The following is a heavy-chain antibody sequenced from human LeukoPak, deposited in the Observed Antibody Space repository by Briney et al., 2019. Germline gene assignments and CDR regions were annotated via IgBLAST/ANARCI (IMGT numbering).Heavy chain of an antibody. CDR3: ARDRPIGSSGWYTWFDP. Sequence: SETLSPTCTVSGGSISSYYWSWIRQPPGKGLEWIGYIYYSGSTNYNPSLKSRVTISVDTSKNQFSLKLSSVTAADTAVYYCARDRPIGSSGWYTWFDPWGQGTLVTVSS. V-gene: IGHV4-59*01. D-gene: IGHD6-19*01. J-gene: IGHJ5*02. CDR1: GGSISSYY. CDR2: IYYSGST.